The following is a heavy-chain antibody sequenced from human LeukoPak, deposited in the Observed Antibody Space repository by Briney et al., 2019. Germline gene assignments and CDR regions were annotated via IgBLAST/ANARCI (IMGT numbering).Heavy chain of an antibody. CDR3: ARGGGLTDY. V-gene: IGHV3-7*01. D-gene: IGHD3-16*01. Sequence: GGSLRLXCAASGFLFSSYWMSWVRQAPGKGLEWVANINYDGSEKHFVDSVRGRFTISRDNAKNSLYLQMNSLRVEDTAIYYCARGGGLTDYWGQGTLVTVSS. CDR2: INYDGSEK. J-gene: IGHJ4*02. CDR1: GFLFSSYW.